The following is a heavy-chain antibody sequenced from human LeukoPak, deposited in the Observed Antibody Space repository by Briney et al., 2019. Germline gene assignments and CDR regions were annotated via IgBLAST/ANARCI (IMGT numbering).Heavy chain of an antibody. J-gene: IGHJ4*02. CDR2: ISAYNGNT. D-gene: IGHD3-10*01. CDR3: ARMDAILWFGELLGIDY. CDR1: GYTFTSYG. V-gene: IGHV1-18*01. Sequence: ASVKVSCTASGYTFTSYGISWVRQAPGQGLEWMGWISAYNGNTNYAQKVQGRVTMTTDTSTSTAYMELRSLRSDDTAVYYCARMDAILWFGELLGIDYWGQGTLVTVSS.